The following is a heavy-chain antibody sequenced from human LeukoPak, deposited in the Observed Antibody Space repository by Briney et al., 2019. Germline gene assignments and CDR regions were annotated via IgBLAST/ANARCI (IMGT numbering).Heavy chain of an antibody. V-gene: IGHV3-23*01. J-gene: IGHJ2*01. CDR1: GFMFSTND. CDR3: AKAVGQWSFDF. CDR2: ISGSGDGT. Sequence: GGSLRLSCAASGFMFSTNDMSWVRQAPGKGLEWVSAISGSGDGTTYDDSVKGRFTISRDNSKNTLYLQMNSLRAEDTAVYYCAKAVGQWSFDFWGRGALVTVSS.